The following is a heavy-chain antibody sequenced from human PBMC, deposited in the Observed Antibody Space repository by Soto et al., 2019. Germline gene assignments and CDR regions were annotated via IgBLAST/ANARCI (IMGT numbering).Heavy chain of an antibody. V-gene: IGHV1-18*04. J-gene: IGHJ6*02. CDR3: ARRGHMVRGVIAYFYGMDV. CDR2: ISAYNGNT. CDR1: GYTFTSYG. D-gene: IGHD3-10*01. Sequence: QVQLVQSGAEVKKPGASVKVSCKASGYTFTSYGISWVRQAPGQGLEWMGWISAYNGNTNYAQKLQGRVTMTSDKPTSTASRELRSLSSDDTAVYYCARRGHMVRGVIAYFYGMDVWGQGTTLTVSS.